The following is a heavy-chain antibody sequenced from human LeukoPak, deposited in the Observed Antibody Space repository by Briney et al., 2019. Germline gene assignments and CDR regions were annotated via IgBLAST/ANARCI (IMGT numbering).Heavy chain of an antibody. D-gene: IGHD3-9*01. CDR2: ISAYNADK. Sequence: ASVKLSCEASGYTFTSYGISWVRQAPGQGLEWMGWISAYNADKNYAQNLQRRLPVTTDTSTSTAYMELRGLRFDDTAVYYCARQRVLTGYSPGAQHYFGAWGQGTLVIVSS. J-gene: IGHJ5*02. CDR3: ARQRVLTGYSPGAQHYFGA. CDR1: GYTFTSYG. V-gene: IGHV1-18*01.